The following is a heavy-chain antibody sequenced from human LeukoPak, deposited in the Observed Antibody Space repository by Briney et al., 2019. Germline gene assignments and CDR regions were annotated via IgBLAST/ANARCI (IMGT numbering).Heavy chain of an antibody. CDR1: NYSINSGYH. Sequence: SETLSLTCTVSNYSINSGYHWGWIRQPPGKGLDWIGSVYHTGSTYYNPSLKSRVTISVDTSKNQFSLKVTSVTAADTAIYFCARVSERFDFWRDDTPFYFDFWGRGAPVTVSS. J-gene: IGHJ4*02. CDR2: VYHTGST. CDR3: ARVSERFDFWRDDTPFYFDF. V-gene: IGHV4-38-2*02. D-gene: IGHD3-3*01.